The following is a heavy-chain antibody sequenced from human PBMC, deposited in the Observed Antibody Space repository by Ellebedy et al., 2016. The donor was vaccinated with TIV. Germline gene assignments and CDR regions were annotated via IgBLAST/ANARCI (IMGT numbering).Heavy chain of an antibody. CDR1: GYTFTSYA. J-gene: IGHJ3*02. V-gene: IGHV1-3*01. D-gene: IGHD3-22*01. Sequence: ASVKVSXXASGYTFTSYAMHWVRQAPGQRLEWMGWINAGNGNTKYSQKFQGRVTITRDTSASTAYMELSSLRSEDTAVYYCARGYFKVVYDSSGYPHDAFDIWGQGTMVTVSS. CDR2: INAGNGNT. CDR3: ARGYFKVVYDSSGYPHDAFDI.